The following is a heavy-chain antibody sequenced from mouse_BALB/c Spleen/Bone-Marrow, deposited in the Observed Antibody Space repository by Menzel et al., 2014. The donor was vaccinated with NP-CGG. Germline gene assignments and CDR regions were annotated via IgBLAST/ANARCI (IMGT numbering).Heavy chain of an antibody. D-gene: IGHD1-2*01. CDR3: TRARGITTATPYFFDY. J-gene: IGHJ2*01. V-gene: IGHV5-6-5*01. CDR2: ISGGGNS. Sequence: EVQLVESGGGLVKPGGSLKLSCAASGFSFSSYAVSWVRQTPEKRLEWVASISGGGNSYHSDNMKGRFTISRDNARNILYLQMSSLRSEDAAMYYCTRARGITTATPYFFDYWGPGTALTVSS. CDR1: GFSFSSYA.